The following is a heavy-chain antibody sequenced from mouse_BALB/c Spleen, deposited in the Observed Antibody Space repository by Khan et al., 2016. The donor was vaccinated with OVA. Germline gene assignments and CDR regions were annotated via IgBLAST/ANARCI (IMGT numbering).Heavy chain of an antibody. V-gene: IGHV3-8*02. Sequence: EVQLVESGPSLVKPSQTLSLTCSVTGDSITTGYWNWIRKFPGNKLEYMGYIIYTGYTYYNPSLKSRISITRHTSNNQYYLQLNSVTDEETATYYCARPTYRYAFVYWGQGTLVTVSA. D-gene: IGHD2-14*01. CDR2: IIYTGYT. CDR1: GDSITTGY. J-gene: IGHJ3*01. CDR3: ARPTYRYAFVY.